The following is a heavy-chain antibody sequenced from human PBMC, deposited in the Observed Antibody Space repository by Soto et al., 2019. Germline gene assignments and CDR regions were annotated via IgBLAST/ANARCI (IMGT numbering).Heavy chain of an antibody. V-gene: IGHV3-49*03. J-gene: IGHJ4*02. Sequence: PGGSLRLSCTASGFTFGDYAMSWFRQAPGKGLEWVGFIRSKAYGGTTEYAASVKGRFTISRDDSKSIAYLQMNSLKTEDTAVYYCTRDGIAAAGRIDYWGQGTLVTVSS. CDR3: TRDGIAAAGRIDY. D-gene: IGHD6-13*01. CDR2: IRSKAYGGTT. CDR1: GFTFGDYA.